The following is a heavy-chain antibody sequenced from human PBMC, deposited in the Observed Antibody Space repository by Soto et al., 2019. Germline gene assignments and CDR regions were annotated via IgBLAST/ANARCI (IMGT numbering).Heavy chain of an antibody. CDR1: GFTFSDYH. V-gene: IGHV3-11*06. J-gene: IGHJ4*02. CDR3: ARDSGAPTDY. D-gene: IGHD1-26*01. Sequence: QVQLVESGGGLVKPGGSLRLSCAASGFTFSDYHMTWIRQAPGKGLEWVSYISSGSSYTNYADSVKGRFTISRDNSKNSLYLQMNSPRAEDTAVYYCARDSGAPTDYWGQGTLVTVSS. CDR2: ISSGSSYT.